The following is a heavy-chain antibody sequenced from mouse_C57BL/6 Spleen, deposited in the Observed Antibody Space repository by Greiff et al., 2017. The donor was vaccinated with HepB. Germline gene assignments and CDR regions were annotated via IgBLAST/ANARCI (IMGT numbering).Heavy chain of an antibody. CDR1: GFSLTSYG. CDR3: ARHGYDYDGVLYAMDY. CDR2: IWSDGST. D-gene: IGHD2-4*01. Sequence: VKLQESGPGLVAPSQSLSITCTVSGFSLTSYGVHWVRQPPGKGLEWLVVIWSDGSTTYNSALKSRLSISKDNSKSQVFLKMNSLQTDDTAMYYCARHGYDYDGVLYAMDYWGQGTSVTVSS. V-gene: IGHV2-6-1*01. J-gene: IGHJ4*01.